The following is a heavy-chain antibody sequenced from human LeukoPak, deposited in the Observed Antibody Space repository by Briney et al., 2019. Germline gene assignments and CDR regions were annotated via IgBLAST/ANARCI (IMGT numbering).Heavy chain of an antibody. D-gene: IGHD5-18*01. J-gene: IGHJ4*02. V-gene: IGHV4-34*01. CDR2: INHSGST. CDR3: ARGSGIQLWFYFDY. Sequence: SETLSLTCAVYGGSFSGYYWSWIRQPPGKGLEWIGEINHSGSTNYNPSLKSRVTISVDTSKNQFSLKLSSVTAADTAVYYCARGSGIQLWFYFDYGGQGTLVTVSS. CDR1: GGSFSGYY.